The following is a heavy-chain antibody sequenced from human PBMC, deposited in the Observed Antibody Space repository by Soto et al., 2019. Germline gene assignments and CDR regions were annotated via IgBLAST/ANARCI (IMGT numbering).Heavy chain of an antibody. J-gene: IGHJ4*02. CDR2: ISAYNGNT. CDR3: ARESYPVVVTATSFFAY. CDR1: GYTFTSYG. V-gene: IGHV1-18*01. Sequence: ASVKASCKASGYTFTSYGISWVRQAPGQGLERMGWISAYNGNTNYAQKLQGRVTMTTDTSTSTAYMELRSLRSDDTAVYYCARESYPVVVTATSFFAYWGKGTWVPVSS. D-gene: IGHD2-15*01.